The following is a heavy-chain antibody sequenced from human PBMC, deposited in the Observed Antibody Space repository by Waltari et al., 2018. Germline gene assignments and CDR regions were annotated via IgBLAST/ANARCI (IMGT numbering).Heavy chain of an antibody. CDR1: GYNVLNYG. CDR2: INGYNGNT. D-gene: IGHD3-10*01. Sequence: QAQLVQSGAEVKKPGASVKVSCTHSGYNVLNYGISWVRQAPGRGLEWMGWINGYNGNTKYAQKFQGRVTVTTDTSTSTAYMELRSLTSDDAALYYCVRDRMYSTSWFAFESWGQGTLVTVTS. CDR3: VRDRMYSTSWFAFES. J-gene: IGHJ4*02. V-gene: IGHV1-18*01.